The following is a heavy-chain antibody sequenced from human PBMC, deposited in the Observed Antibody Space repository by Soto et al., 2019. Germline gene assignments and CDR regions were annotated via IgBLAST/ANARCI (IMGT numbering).Heavy chain of an antibody. Sequence: QVQLVESGGGVVQPGRSLRLSCAASGFTFGSYGMHWVRQAPGKGLEWVAVIWYDGSNQNYVDSVKGRFTISRDNSKNTVDQQMNSLRAEDTALYYCARASPPDYWGQGTLVTVSS. V-gene: IGHV3-33*01. CDR1: GFTFGSYG. J-gene: IGHJ4*02. CDR2: IWYDGSNQ. CDR3: ARASPPDY.